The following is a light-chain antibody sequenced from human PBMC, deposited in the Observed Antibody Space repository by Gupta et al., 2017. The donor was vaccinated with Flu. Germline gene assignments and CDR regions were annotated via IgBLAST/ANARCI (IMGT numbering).Light chain of an antibody. Sequence: VLTQSPGSLSLSPGERATLPCRASQTVAGSFLAWYQQQPGQDPRLLIYGASTRASGIPDRFSGSGSGTDFTLTISRLEPEDFAVYFCQLYGSAPAFTLGQGTKRE. V-gene: IGKV3-20*01. J-gene: IGKJ2*01. CDR3: QLYGSAPAFT. CDR1: QTVAGSF. CDR2: GAS.